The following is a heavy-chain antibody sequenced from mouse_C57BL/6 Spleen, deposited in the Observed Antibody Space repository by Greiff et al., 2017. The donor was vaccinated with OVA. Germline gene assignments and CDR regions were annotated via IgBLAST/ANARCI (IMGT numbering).Heavy chain of an antibody. CDR3: ARSKARGDYDDYAMDY. CDR2: INPSSGYT. CDR1: GYTFTSYW. D-gene: IGHD2-4*01. Sequence: QVHVKQSGAELAKPGASVKLSCKASGYTFTSYWMHWVKQRPGQGLEWIGYINPSSGYTKYNQKFKDKATLTADKSSSTAYMQLSSLTYEDSAVYYCARSKARGDYDDYAMDYWGQGTSVTVSS. J-gene: IGHJ4*01. V-gene: IGHV1-7*01.